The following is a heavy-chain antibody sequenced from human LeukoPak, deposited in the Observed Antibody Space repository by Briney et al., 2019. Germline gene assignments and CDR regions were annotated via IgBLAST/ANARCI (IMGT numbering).Heavy chain of an antibody. V-gene: IGHV4-4*07. J-gene: IGHJ4*02. CDR2: IYTSGST. Sequence: SETLSLTCTVSGGSISSYYWSWIRQPAGKGLEWIGRIYTSGSTNYNPSLKSRVTMSVDTSKNQFSLNLTSVTAADTAVYYCARDISASGLDYWGQGALVTVSS. D-gene: IGHD6-13*01. CDR1: GGSISSYY. CDR3: ARDISASGLDY.